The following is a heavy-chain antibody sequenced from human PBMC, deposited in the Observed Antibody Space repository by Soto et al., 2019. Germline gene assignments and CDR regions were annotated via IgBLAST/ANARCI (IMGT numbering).Heavy chain of an antibody. D-gene: IGHD2-2*01. V-gene: IGHV1-69*01. CDR1: GGTFSTYA. CDR2: TIPMFGTS. Sequence: QVPLVQSGAEVKKPGSSVKVSCKASGGTFSTYAINWVRQAPGQGLEWMGGTIPMFGTSNYAQKFQGRVTITADESTSTAYMALSSLRSEDTAVYYCARCNTSWYGGYYGLDVWGQGTTVTVSS. CDR3: ARCNTSWYGGYYGLDV. J-gene: IGHJ6*02.